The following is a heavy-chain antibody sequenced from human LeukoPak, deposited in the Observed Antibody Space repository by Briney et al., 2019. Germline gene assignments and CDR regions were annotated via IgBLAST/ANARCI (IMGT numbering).Heavy chain of an antibody. J-gene: IGHJ4*02. CDR3: ATKGLVSVPSRYHFDY. CDR1: GFTLSSYA. V-gene: IGHV3-23*01. Sequence: GGSLRLSCAASGFTLSSYAMSWVRQAPGKGLEWVSAISGDGRITHHADSVKGRFTISRDNSKNTLYLQMNSLRAEDTAVYYCATKGLVSVPSRYHFDYWGQGTLITVSS. CDR2: ISGDGRIT. D-gene: IGHD2-2*01.